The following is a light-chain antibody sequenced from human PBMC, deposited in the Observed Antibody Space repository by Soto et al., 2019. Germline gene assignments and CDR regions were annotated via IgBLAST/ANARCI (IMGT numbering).Light chain of an antibody. CDR2: GAS. CDR1: QSVSSSY. V-gene: IGKV3-20*01. CDR3: QQYNNWPRT. J-gene: IGKJ1*01. Sequence: EIVLTQSPGTLSLSPGEGATLSCRASQSVSSSYLAWYQQKPGQAPRLLIYGASSRATGIPDRFSGSGSGTEFTLTISSLQSEDFAVYYCQQYNNWPRTFSQGTKVDIK.